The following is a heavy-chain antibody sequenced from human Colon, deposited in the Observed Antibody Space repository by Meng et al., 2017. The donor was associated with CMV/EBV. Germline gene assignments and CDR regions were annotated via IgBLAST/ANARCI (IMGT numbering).Heavy chain of an antibody. CDR3: ATVERWLQFGFDY. CDR2: IKPSGGNT. D-gene: IGHD5-24*01. J-gene: IGHJ4*02. V-gene: IGHV1-46*01. CDR1: GYSSANVY. Sequence: ATGYSSANVYGHWVRQAPGQGLEWMGLIKPSGGNTVSAQKFRGRVTLTRDTSTSTVYMELSSLRSDDTAVYYCATVERWLQFGFDYWGQGTLVTVSS.